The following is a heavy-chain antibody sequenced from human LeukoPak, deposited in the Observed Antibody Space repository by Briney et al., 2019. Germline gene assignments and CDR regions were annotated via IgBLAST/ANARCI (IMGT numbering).Heavy chain of an antibody. CDR1: GYTFTGYF. CDR3: ARGYSYAETTFDY. Sequence: SVKVSCKASGYTFTGYFMHWVRQAPGQGLEWMGGIIPIFGTANYAQKFQGRVTITADKSTSTAYMELSSLRSEDTAVYYCARGYSYAETTFDYWGQGTLVTVSS. V-gene: IGHV1-69*06. J-gene: IGHJ4*02. D-gene: IGHD5-18*01. CDR2: IIPIFGTA.